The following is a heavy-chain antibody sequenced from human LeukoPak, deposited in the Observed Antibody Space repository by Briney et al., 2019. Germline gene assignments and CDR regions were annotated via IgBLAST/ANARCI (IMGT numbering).Heavy chain of an antibody. CDR1: GFIFSSYG. CDR2: IRYDGSNK. Sequence: GGSLRLSCAASGFIFSSYGLHWVRQAPGKGLEWVAFIRYDGSNKYYADSVKGRFTISRDNSKNTVYLQMNSLRAEDTAVYYCVRDRLHYVEYEKTFDYWGQGTLVTVSS. V-gene: IGHV3-30*02. CDR3: VRDRLHYVEYEKTFDY. J-gene: IGHJ4*02. D-gene: IGHD4-17*01.